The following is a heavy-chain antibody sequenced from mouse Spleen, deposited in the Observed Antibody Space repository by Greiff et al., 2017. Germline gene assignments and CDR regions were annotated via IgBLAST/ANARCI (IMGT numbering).Heavy chain of an antibody. CDR1: GYSFTGYY. CDR2: INPSTGGT. D-gene: IGHD4-1*01. CDR3: ARSNWFDY. Sequence: VQLKQSGPELVKPGASVKISCKASGYSFTGYYMNWVKQSPEKSLEWIGEINPSTGGTTYNQKFKAKATLTVDKSSSTAYMQLKSLTSEDSAVYYCARSNWFDYWGQGTTLTVSS. V-gene: IGHV1-42*01. J-gene: IGHJ2*01.